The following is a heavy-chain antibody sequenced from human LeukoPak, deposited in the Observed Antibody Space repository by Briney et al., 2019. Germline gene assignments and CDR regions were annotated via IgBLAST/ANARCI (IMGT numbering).Heavy chain of an antibody. V-gene: IGHV1-69*13. D-gene: IGHD2-21*01. Sequence: GASVKVSCKASGGTFSSYAISWVRQAPGQGLEWMGGIIPIFGTANYAQKFQGRVTITADESTSTAYMELSSLRSEDTAVYYCARGLGGMGPYCGGDCYYDYWGQGTLVTVSS. CDR2: IIPIFGTA. CDR3: ARGLGGMGPYCGGDCYYDY. CDR1: GGTFSSYA. J-gene: IGHJ4*02.